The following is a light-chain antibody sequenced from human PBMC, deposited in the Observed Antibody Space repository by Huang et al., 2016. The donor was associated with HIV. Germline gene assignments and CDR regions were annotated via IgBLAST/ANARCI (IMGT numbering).Light chain of an antibody. CDR1: QSVRSK. CDR2: AAS. V-gene: IGKV3-15*01. CDR3: QQYNDWPDT. J-gene: IGKJ1*01. Sequence: EIVMTQSPATLSGSAGERATLSCRASQSVRSKLAWYQQKPGQAPRLLIYAASTRATGIPARFGCSGSGTECTLTISSLQSEDFAFYYCQQYNDWPDTFGQGTKVEIK.